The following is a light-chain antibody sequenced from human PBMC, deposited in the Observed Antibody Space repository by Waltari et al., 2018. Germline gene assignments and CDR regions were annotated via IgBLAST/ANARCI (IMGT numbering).Light chain of an antibody. CDR1: AGSLSTTSS. Sequence: QTVVTQEPSLSVSPGGTVTLPCALSAGSLSTTSSSPWYQQTPGQAPRTLVYKANARSSGVPDRFSGSILGNTAALTITGAQADDESDYYCALYMGSDIWVFGGGTRLTVL. J-gene: IGLJ3*02. CDR3: ALYMGSDIWV. CDR2: KAN. V-gene: IGLV8-61*01.